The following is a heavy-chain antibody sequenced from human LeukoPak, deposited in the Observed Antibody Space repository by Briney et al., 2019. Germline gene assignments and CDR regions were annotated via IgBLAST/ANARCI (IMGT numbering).Heavy chain of an antibody. Sequence: SETLSLTCTVSGGSISSYYWSWIRQPPGKGLEWIGYIYYSGSTNYNPSLKSRVTISVDTSKNQFSLKLSSVTAAVTAVYYCARVVGHYDSSGYSSNWFDPWGQGTLVTVSS. D-gene: IGHD3-22*01. CDR2: IYYSGST. CDR3: ARVVGHYDSSGYSSNWFDP. J-gene: IGHJ5*02. CDR1: GGSISSYY. V-gene: IGHV4-59*01.